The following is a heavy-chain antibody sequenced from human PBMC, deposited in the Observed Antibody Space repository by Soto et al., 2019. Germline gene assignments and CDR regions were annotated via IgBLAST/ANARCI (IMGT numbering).Heavy chain of an antibody. Sequence: SETLSLTCTVSGGSISTYYWSWIRQPPGKGLEWIGYIYYSGSTNYNPSLKSRVTISVDTSKNQFSLRLSSLTAADTAVYYCAREYSNSFDYWGQGTLVTVSS. J-gene: IGHJ4*02. V-gene: IGHV4-59*01. D-gene: IGHD6-6*01. CDR2: IYYSGST. CDR3: AREYSNSFDY. CDR1: GGSISTYY.